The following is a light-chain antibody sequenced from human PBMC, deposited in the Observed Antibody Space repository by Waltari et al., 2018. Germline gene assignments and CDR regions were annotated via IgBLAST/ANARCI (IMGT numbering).Light chain of an antibody. J-gene: IGKJ1*01. CDR2: RAS. CDR1: QGIGNW. Sequence: IQMTQSPSFLSASIGDRVTITCRASQGIGNWLAWYQQKPGKAPKLLICRASNLETGVPSRFSGSGSGTDFTLTISSLQPEDIATYYCQQHDNSPRTFGQGTKVEIK. CDR3: QQHDNSPRT. V-gene: IGKV1-33*01.